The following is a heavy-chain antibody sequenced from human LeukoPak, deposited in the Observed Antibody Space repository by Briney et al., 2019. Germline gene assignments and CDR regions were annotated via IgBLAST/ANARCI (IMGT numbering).Heavy chain of an antibody. Sequence: SQTLSLTCTVSGGSISSGDYYWSWIRQPPGKGLEWIGYIYYSGSTYYNPSLKSRVTISVDTSKSQFSLKLSSVTAADTALYYCARDSLLPSAMGYYYMDVWGKGTTVTVSS. V-gene: IGHV4-30-4*08. CDR1: GGSISSGDYY. CDR3: ARDSLLPSAMGYYYMDV. J-gene: IGHJ6*03. D-gene: IGHD2-2*01. CDR2: IYYSGST.